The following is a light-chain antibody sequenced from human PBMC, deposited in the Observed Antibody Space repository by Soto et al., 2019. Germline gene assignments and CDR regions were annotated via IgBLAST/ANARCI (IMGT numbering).Light chain of an antibody. CDR3: QQRNNWPSFT. J-gene: IGKJ3*01. CDR2: DAS. Sequence: EIVLTQSPATLSLSPGERATLSCRASQSVGSSLAWYQQKPGQAPRLLIYDASNRATGIPARFSGSGSGTDFTLTISSLEPEDFAVYYCQQRNNWPSFTFGPGTKVDIK. V-gene: IGKV3-11*01. CDR1: QSVGSS.